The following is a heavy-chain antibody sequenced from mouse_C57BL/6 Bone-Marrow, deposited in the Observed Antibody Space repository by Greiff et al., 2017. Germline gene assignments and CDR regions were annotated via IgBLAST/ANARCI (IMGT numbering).Heavy chain of an antibody. CDR2: ISYDGSN. CDR1: GYSITSGYY. CDR3: AREGLTGTYYYAMDY. D-gene: IGHD4-1*01. J-gene: IGHJ4*01. Sequence: EVKLVESGPGLVKPSQSLSLTCSVTGYSITSGYYWNWIRQFPGNKLEWMGYISYDGSNNYNPSLKNRISITRDTSKNQFFLKLNSVTTEDTATYYCAREGLTGTYYYAMDYWGQGTSVTVSS. V-gene: IGHV3-6*01.